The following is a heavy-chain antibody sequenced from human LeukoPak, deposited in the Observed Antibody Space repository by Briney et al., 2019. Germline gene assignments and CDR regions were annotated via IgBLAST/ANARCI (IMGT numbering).Heavy chain of an antibody. V-gene: IGHV3-23*01. CDR3: ARVGATPNDDAFDI. J-gene: IGHJ3*02. Sequence: PGGTLKLSCAASGFTFSIYSMSWVRQAPGKGLEWVSSIGASGGSAYYADSVKGRFTISRDNSKNKLYLQMNSLRAEDTAVYYCARVGATPNDDAFDIWGQGTMVTVSS. D-gene: IGHD1-26*01. CDR2: IGASGGSA. CDR1: GFTFSIYS.